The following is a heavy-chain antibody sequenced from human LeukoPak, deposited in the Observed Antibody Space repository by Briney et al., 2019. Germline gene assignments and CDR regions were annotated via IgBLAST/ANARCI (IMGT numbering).Heavy chain of an antibody. CDR2: VSASGAST. D-gene: IGHD1-1*01. CDR1: GFTFSDYY. CDR3: ARQHTAWYVDY. V-gene: IGHV3-23*01. J-gene: IGHJ4*02. Sequence: PEGSRRLSCAASGFTFSDYYMSWIRQAPGKGLEWVSGVSASGASTYSEDSVKGRFIIYRDNSKNTVFLQMNSLRVEDTAVYYCARQHTAWYVDYWGQGILVTVSS.